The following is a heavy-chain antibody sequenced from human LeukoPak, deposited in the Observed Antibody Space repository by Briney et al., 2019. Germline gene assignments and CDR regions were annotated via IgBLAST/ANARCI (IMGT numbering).Heavy chain of an antibody. Sequence: SETLSLTCTVSGGSISSYYWSWIRQPPGKGLEWIGYIYYSGSTNYNPSLKSRVTISVGTSKNQFSLKLSSVTAADMAVYYCARDLAQYYYYYYYMDVWGKGTTVTVSS. J-gene: IGHJ6*03. CDR2: IYYSGST. CDR3: ARDLAQYYYYYYYMDV. D-gene: IGHD3-3*02. V-gene: IGHV4-59*01. CDR1: GGSISSYY.